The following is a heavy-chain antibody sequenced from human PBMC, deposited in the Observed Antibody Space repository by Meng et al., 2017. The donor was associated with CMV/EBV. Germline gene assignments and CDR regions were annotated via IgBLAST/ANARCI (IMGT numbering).Heavy chain of an antibody. CDR2: INPSGGST. CDR1: GYTFTSYY. V-gene: IGHV1-46*01. CDR3: ASGQQGGYFDY. Sequence: ASVKFSCKASGYTFTSYYMHWVRQAPGQGLEWMGIINPSGGSTSYAQKFQGRVTMTRDTSTSTVYMELSSLRSEDTAVYYCASGQQGGYFDYWGQGTLVTVSS. J-gene: IGHJ4*02. D-gene: IGHD6-13*01.